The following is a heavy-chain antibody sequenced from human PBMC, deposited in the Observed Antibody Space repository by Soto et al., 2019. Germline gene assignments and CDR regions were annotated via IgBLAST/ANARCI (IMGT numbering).Heavy chain of an antibody. J-gene: IGHJ2*01. D-gene: IGHD4-17*01. CDR2: IKPSGGST. Sequence: ASVKVSFKASGYTFTSYYMHWVRQAPGQGLEWMGIIKPSGGSTSYAQKFQGRVTMTRDTSTSTVYMELSSLRSEDTAVYYCARDDYGNTTFDLWGRGTLVTVSS. CDR3: ARDDYGNTTFDL. V-gene: IGHV1-46*03. CDR1: GYTFTSYY.